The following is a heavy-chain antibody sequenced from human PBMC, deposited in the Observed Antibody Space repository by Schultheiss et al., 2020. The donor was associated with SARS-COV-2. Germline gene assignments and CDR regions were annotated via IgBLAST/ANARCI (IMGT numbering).Heavy chain of an antibody. CDR1: GFTFSDYY. J-gene: IGHJ6*02. CDR3: ARDVLDGYYGMDV. D-gene: IGHD4/OR15-4a*01. V-gene: IGHV3-11*04. CDR2: ISSSSSTI. Sequence: GGSLRLSCAASGFTFSDYYMSWIRQAPGKGLEWVSYISSSSSTIYYADSVKGRFTISRDNAKNSLYLQMNSLRAEDTAVYYCARDVLDGYYGMDVWGQGTTVTVSS.